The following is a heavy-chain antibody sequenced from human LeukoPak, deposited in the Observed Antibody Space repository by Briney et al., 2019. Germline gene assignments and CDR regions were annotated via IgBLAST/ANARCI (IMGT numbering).Heavy chain of an antibody. CDR1: GFTFSSYE. CDR2: ISSSGATK. Sequence: GGSLRLSCAASGFTFSSYEMNWVRQAPGKGLEWVSYISSSGATKYYADSVKGRFTISRDNAKNSMYLQMNGLRADDRAVYYCARLSSFGAFDMWGQGTMVSVSS. D-gene: IGHD3-10*01. CDR3: ARLSSFGAFDM. J-gene: IGHJ3*02. V-gene: IGHV3-48*03.